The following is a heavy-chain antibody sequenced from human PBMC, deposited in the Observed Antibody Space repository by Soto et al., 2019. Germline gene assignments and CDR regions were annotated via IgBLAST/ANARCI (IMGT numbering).Heavy chain of an antibody. Sequence: GASVKVSCKASGFTFTSSAVQWVRQARGQRLEWIGWIVVGGGNTNYAQKFQERVTITRDMSTSTAYMELSSLKASDTAMYYCASGDHYYYGMDVWGQGTTVTVS. D-gene: IGHD5-12*01. V-gene: IGHV1-58*01. J-gene: IGHJ6*02. CDR2: IVVGGGNT. CDR1: GFTFTSSA. CDR3: ASGDHYYYGMDV.